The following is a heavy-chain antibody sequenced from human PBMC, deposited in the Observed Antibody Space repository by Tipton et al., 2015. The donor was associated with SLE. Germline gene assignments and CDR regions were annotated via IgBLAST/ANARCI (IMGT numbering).Heavy chain of an antibody. Sequence: TLSLTCAVYGGSFSGFYWTWIRQPPGKGLEWIGDIIHSGATNYNPSLKSRVTISVDTSKNQFSLSLTSVTAADTAVYYCASPGTYGSGSFDPWGQGSLVTVSS. CDR3: ASPGTYGSGSFDP. CDR1: GGSFSGFY. J-gene: IGHJ5*02. CDR2: IIHSGAT. V-gene: IGHV4-34*12. D-gene: IGHD3-10*01.